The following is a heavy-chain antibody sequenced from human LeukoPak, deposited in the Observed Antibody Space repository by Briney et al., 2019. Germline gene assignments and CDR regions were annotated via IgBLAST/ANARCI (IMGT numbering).Heavy chain of an antibody. Sequence: SETLSLTCAVYGGSFSGYYWSWIRQPPGKGLEWIGEINHSGSTNYNPSLKSRVTISVDTSKNQFSLKLSSVTAADTAVYYCARGQGGYSYDIWGQGTLVTVSS. D-gene: IGHD5-18*01. CDR1: GGSFSGYY. CDR3: ARGQGGYSYDI. J-gene: IGHJ4*02. V-gene: IGHV4-34*01. CDR2: INHSGST.